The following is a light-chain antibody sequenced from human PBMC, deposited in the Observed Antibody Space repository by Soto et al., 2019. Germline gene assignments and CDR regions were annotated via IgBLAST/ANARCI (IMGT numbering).Light chain of an antibody. CDR3: SSYTSSSTFYV. J-gene: IGLJ1*01. Sequence: QSSLTHPPSASGTPGQMVTISGSGISSNIGSNTVNWYQQLPGKAPKLMIYDVSNRPSGVSNRFSGSKSGNTASLTISGLQAEDEADYYCSSYTSSSTFYVFGTGTKVTGL. V-gene: IGLV2-14*01. CDR2: DVS. CDR1: SSNIGSNT.